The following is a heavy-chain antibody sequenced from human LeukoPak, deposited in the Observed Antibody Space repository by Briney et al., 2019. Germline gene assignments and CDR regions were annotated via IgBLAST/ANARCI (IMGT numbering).Heavy chain of an antibody. V-gene: IGHV3-48*03. CDR2: ISSSGSTI. Sequence: GGSLRLSCAASGFTFSSYEMNWVRQAPGKGLEWVSYISSSGSTIYYADSVKGRFTISRDNAKNSLYLQMNSLRAEDTAVYYCARDFYDFRTPSDAFDIWGQGTMVTVSS. CDR3: ARDFYDFRTPSDAFDI. J-gene: IGHJ3*02. D-gene: IGHD3-3*01. CDR1: GFTFSSYE.